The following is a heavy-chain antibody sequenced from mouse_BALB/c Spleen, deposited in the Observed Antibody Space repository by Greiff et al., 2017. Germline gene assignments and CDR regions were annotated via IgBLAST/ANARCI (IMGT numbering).Heavy chain of an antibody. Sequence: EVKVVESGGGLVKPGGSLKLSCAASGFTFSSYAMSWVRQTPEKRLEWVATISSGGSYTYYPDSVKGRFTISRDNAKNTLYLQMSSLRSEDTAMYYCARQDNWDGIDYWGQGTTRTVSS. CDR2: ISSGGSYT. J-gene: IGHJ2*01. D-gene: IGHD4-1*01. CDR3: ARQDNWDGIDY. V-gene: IGHV5-9-3*01. CDR1: GFTFSSYA.